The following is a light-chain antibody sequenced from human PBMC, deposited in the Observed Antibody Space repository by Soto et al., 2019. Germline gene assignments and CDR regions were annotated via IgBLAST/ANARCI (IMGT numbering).Light chain of an antibody. Sequence: QSVLTQPASVSGSPGQSITISCTGTSSDVCGYNYVSWYQQHPGKAPKLMIYDVRNRPSGVSNRFSGSKSGNTASLTISGLQAEDEADYYCSSYTSSSLYVFGTGTKLTVL. CDR2: DVR. CDR3: SSYTSSSLYV. J-gene: IGLJ1*01. CDR1: SSDVCGYNY. V-gene: IGLV2-14*01.